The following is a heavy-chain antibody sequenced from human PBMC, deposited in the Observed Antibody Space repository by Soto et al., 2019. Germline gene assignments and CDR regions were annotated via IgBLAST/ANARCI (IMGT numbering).Heavy chain of an antibody. CDR3: AREVFDYGDLTD. Sequence: ESGGGLVQPGGSLRLSCAASGFTVSSNYMSWVRQAPGKGLEWVSVIYSGGSTYYADSVKGRFTISRDNSKNTLYLQMNSLRAEDTAVYYCAREVFDYGDLTDWGQGTLVTVSS. V-gene: IGHV3-66*01. J-gene: IGHJ4*02. CDR2: IYSGGST. CDR1: GFTVSSNY. D-gene: IGHD4-17*01.